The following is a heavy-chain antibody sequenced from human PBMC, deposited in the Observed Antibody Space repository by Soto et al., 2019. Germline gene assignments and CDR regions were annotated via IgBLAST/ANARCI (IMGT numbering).Heavy chain of an antibody. D-gene: IGHD6-13*01. CDR1: GYSFTSYW. V-gene: IGHV5-10-1*01. Sequence: PGESLKISCKGSGYSFTSYWISWVRQMPGKGLEWMGRIDPSDSYTNYSPSFQGHVTISADKSISTAYLQRSSLKASDTAMYYCAMPGIAGPPQPPDYWGQGTLVTVSS. CDR2: IDPSDSYT. CDR3: AMPGIAGPPQPPDY. J-gene: IGHJ4*02.